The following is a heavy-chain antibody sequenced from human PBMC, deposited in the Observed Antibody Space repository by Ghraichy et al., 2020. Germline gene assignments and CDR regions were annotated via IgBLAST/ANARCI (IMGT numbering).Heavy chain of an antibody. Sequence: RINSDGSTTTYADSVKGRFTISRDNAKNTLYLQMNSLRAEDTAVYYWTRESDSSSWSLGYYYYGVDFLCNGTAATVS. V-gene: IGHV3-74*01. D-gene: IGHD6-13*01. J-gene: IGHJ6*04. CDR3: TRESDSSSWSLGYYYYGVDF. CDR2: INSDGSTT.